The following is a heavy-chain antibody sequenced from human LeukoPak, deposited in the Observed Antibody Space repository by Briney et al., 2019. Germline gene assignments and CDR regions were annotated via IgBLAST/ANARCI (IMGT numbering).Heavy chain of an antibody. CDR3: ARATPGSSTSRDAFDI. CDR1: GGSFSGYY. Sequence: SETLSLTCAVYGGSFSGYYWSWIRQPPGKGLEWIGEINHSGSTNYNPSLKSRVTISVDTCKNQFSLKLSSVTAADTAVYYCARATPGSSTSRDAFDIWGQGTMVTVSS. D-gene: IGHD2-2*01. CDR2: INHSGST. J-gene: IGHJ3*02. V-gene: IGHV4-34*01.